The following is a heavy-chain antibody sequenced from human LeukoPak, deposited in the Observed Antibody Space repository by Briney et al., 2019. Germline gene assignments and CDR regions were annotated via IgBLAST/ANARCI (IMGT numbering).Heavy chain of an antibody. CDR2: ISSSSNTI. CDR3: ARAFAGFPPDY. V-gene: IGHV3-48*04. CDR1: GFTFRSYS. J-gene: IGHJ4*02. Sequence: PGGSLRLSCAVSGFTFRSYSMNWVRQAPGKGLEWVSYISSSSNTIYYADSVKGRFTISRDNAKNSLYLQMNSLRAEDTAVYYCARAFAGFPPDYWGQGTLVTVSS. D-gene: IGHD1-1*01.